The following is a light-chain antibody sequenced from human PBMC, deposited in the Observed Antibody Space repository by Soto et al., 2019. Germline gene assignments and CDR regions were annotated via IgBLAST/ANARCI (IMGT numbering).Light chain of an antibody. CDR1: SSDVGSYNY. CDR3: SSYTSSSTFPCV. V-gene: IGLV2-14*01. CDR2: DVS. Sequence: QSVLTQPASVSGSPGQSITISCTGTSSDVGSYNYVSWYQQHPGKAPKLMIYDVSDRPSGVSNRFSGSKSGNTASLTIPGLQAEDEADYYCSSYTSSSTFPCVFGTGTKVTVL. J-gene: IGLJ1*01.